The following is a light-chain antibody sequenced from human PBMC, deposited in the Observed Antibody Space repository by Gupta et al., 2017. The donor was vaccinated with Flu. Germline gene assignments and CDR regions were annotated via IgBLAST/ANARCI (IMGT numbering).Light chain of an antibody. CDR3: MQSARWPWT. Sequence: DAVLTPSPLPLPVTFGQPASNSCRSSESLVYSDGDSYLSWFQQRPGQSPRRLIYKASNRDSGVPDRISGSGSGTDFTLTISRLEAEDVGVYYCMQSARWPWTFGQGTKVEI. CDR1: ESLVYSDGDSY. CDR2: KAS. J-gene: IGKJ1*01. V-gene: IGKV2-30*01.